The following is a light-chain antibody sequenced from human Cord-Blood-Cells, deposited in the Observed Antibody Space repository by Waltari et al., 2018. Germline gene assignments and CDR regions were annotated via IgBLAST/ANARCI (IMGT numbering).Light chain of an antibody. J-gene: IGKJ4*01. V-gene: IGKV1-33*01. Sequence: DIQMTQSPSSLSVSVGDRVTITCQASKDISNYLNWYQQKPGKDPKLLIYDASNLETGVPSRFSGSGSGTDFTFTISSLQPEDIATYYCQQYDNLPLTFGGGTKVEIK. CDR1: KDISNY. CDR3: QQYDNLPLT. CDR2: DAS.